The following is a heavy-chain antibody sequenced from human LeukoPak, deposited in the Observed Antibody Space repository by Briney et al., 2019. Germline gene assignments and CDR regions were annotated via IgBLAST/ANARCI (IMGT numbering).Heavy chain of an antibody. CDR3: ARVYSGFMDV. J-gene: IGHJ6*03. D-gene: IGHD1-26*01. CDR1: GLTFSSYW. CDR2: IDQDGSEK. V-gene: IGHV3-7*01. Sequence: GGSLRLSCAASGLTFSSYWMTWVRQAPGKGLEWVANIDQDGSEKYYVDSVKGRFTISRDNAKNSLYLQMNSLRAEDTAVYYCARVYSGFMDVWGKGTTVTISS.